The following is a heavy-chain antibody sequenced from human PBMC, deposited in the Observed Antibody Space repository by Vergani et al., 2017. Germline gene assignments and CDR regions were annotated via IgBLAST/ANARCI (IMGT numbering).Heavy chain of an antibody. CDR1: GYTFTSYD. J-gene: IGHJ4*02. CDR2: MNPNSGNT. CDR3: ARGRGITIFGVAALGY. D-gene: IGHD3-3*01. Sequence: QVQLVQSGAEVQKPGASVKVSCKASGYTFTSYDINWVRQATGQGLEWMGWMNPNSGNTGYAQKFQGRVTMTRNTSISTAYMELSSLRSDDTAVYYCARGRGITIFGVAALGYWGQGILVTVSS. V-gene: IGHV1-8*01.